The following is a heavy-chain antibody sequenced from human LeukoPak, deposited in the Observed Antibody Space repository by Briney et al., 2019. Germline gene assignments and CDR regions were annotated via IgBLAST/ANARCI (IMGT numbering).Heavy chain of an antibody. Sequence: SETLSLTCTVSGGSISSYYWSWIRQPPGKGLEWIGYIYYSGSTNYNPSLKSRVTISVDTSKNRFSLKLSSVTAADTAVYYCATLTGGDDAFDIWGQGTMVTVSS. D-gene: IGHD4-23*01. J-gene: IGHJ3*02. CDR3: ATLTGGDDAFDI. CDR1: GGSISSYY. V-gene: IGHV4-59*01. CDR2: IYYSGST.